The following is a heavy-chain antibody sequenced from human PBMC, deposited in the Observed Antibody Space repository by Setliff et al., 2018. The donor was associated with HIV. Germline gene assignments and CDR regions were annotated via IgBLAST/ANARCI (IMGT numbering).Heavy chain of an antibody. CDR1: GFTFITYT. V-gene: IGHV3-48*04. Sequence: GGSLRLSCAASGFTFITYTMSWVRQAPGKGLEWVSYISSSGSPIHYADSVRGRFTISRDNVKESLYLQMNSLRAEDTAVYFCARQGPRGYSHGYGDYWGQGTLVTVSS. CDR2: ISSSGSPI. J-gene: IGHJ4*02. CDR3: ARQGPRGYSHGYGDY. D-gene: IGHD5-18*01.